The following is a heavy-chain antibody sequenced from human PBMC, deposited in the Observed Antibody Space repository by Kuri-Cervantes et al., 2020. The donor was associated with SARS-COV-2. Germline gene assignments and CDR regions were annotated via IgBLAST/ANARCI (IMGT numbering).Heavy chain of an antibody. Sequence: GGSLRLSCAASGFTFSDYYMSWVRQAPGKGLEWVSAISGSGGSTYYADSVKGRFTISRDNSKNTLYLQMNSLRAEDTAVYYCAKGEGSGHKDYWGQGTLVTVSS. J-gene: IGHJ4*02. V-gene: IGHV3-23*01. CDR1: GFTFSDYY. D-gene: IGHD2-15*01. CDR3: AKGEGSGHKDY. CDR2: ISGSGGST.